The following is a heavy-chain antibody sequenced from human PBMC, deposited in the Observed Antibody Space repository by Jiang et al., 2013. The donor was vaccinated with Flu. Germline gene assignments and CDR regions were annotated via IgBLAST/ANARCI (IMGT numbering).Heavy chain of an antibody. CDR1: GFTFSSYA. J-gene: IGHJ4*02. D-gene: IGHD2-21*02. CDR3: AKDSGKRVTATEDY. Sequence: LESGGGLVQPGGSLRLSCAASGFTFSSYAMSWVRQAPGKGLEWVSAISGSGGSTYYADSVKGRFTISRDNSKNTLYLQMNSLRAEDTAVYYCAKDSGKRVTATEDYWGQGTLVTVSS. V-gene: IGHV3-23*01. CDR2: ISGSGGST.